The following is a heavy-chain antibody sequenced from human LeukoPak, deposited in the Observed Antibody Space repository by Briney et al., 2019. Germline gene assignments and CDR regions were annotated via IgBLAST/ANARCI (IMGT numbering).Heavy chain of an antibody. V-gene: IGHV3-20*04. D-gene: IGHD4-11*01. CDR2: INWHGGST. J-gene: IGHJ4*02. CDR3: ARANYSPYYFDY. Sequence: GGSLRLSCVASGFTFEDYGMSWVRQPAGKGLEWVSCINWHGGSTHYAESVKGRFTISRDNAKNSLFLQMNSLRAEDTALYYCARANYSPYYFDYWGQGTLVTVSS. CDR1: GFTFEDYG.